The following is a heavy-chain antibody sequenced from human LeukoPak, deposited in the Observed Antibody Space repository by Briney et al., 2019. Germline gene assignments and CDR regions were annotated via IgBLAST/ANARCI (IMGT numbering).Heavy chain of an antibody. D-gene: IGHD3-10*01. J-gene: IGHJ4*02. V-gene: IGHV4-59*08. CDR1: GGSISSYY. Sequence: SETLSLTCTVSGGSISSYYWSWIRQPPGKGLEWIGYIYYSGSTNYNPSLKSRVTISVDTSKNQFSLKLSSVTAADTAVYYCARRTGVFYGSGSYYNVGRFDYWGQGTLVTVSS. CDR2: IYYSGST. CDR3: ARRTGVFYGSGSYYNVGRFDY.